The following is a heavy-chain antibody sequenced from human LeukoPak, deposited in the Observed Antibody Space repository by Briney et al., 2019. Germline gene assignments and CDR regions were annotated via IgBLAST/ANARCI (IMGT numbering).Heavy chain of an antibody. Sequence: SETLSLTCTVSGGSINSYYWTWIRQPPGKALEWIGYMYYSGSTNYNPSLKSRVTISIDTSNNQFSLKLSSVTAADTAVYYCAKTRRTANDAFDIWGQGTMVTVSS. CDR3: AKTRRTANDAFDI. CDR2: MYYSGST. J-gene: IGHJ3*02. V-gene: IGHV4-59*01. CDR1: GGSINSYY.